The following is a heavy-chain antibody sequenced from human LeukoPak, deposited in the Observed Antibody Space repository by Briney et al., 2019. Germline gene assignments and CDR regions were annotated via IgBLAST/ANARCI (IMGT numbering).Heavy chain of an antibody. CDR3: TTFND. CDR1: GFAFSNAY. CDR2: IKSKPDGGAT. D-gene: IGHD2-8*01. Sequence: GGSLRLSCAASGFAFSNAYMNWVRQAPGKGLEWVGRIKSKPDGGATDYVATTEGRFTISRDDSENTLYLQMNSLKIEDTGVYYCTTFNDWGQGTLVTVSS. J-gene: IGHJ4*01. V-gene: IGHV3-15*01.